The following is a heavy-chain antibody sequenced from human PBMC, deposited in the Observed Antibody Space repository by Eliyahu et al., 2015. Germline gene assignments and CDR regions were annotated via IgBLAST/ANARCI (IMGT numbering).Heavy chain of an antibody. CDR1: XYTFTSYY. V-gene: IGHV1-46*01. Sequence: QVQLVQSGAEVKKPGASVXVSCXASXYTFTSYYKHWVRQAPGQGLEWMGIINXSGGSTSYAQKFQGRVTMTRDTSTSTVYMELSSLRSEDTAVYYCARVHGSSWYQNWFDPWGQGTLVTVSS. D-gene: IGHD6-13*01. CDR2: INXSGGST. J-gene: IGHJ5*02. CDR3: ARVHGSSWYQNWFDP.